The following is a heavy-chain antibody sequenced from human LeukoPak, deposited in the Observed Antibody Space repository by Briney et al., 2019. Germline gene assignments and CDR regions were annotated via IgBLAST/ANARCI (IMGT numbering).Heavy chain of an antibody. CDR1: GGTFSTYA. CDR2: IIPIFGTA. J-gene: IGHJ6*02. CDR3: ARDLWERNGSGNYYYYGMDV. V-gene: IGHV1-69*13. Sequence: SVNVSCKASGGTFSTYAISWVRQAPGQGLEWMGGIIPIFGTANYAQKFQGRVTITADESTSTAYMELSSLRSEDTAVYYCARDLWERNGSGNYYYYGMDVWGQGTTVTVSS. D-gene: IGHD3-10*01.